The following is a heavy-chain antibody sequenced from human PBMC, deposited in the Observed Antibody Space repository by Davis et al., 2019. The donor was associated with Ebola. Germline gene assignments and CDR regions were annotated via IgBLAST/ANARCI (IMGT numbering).Heavy chain of an antibody. V-gene: IGHV5-51*01. D-gene: IGHD2-21*01. Sequence: GESLKISCKASGYNFATYWIGWVRQMPGKGLEYMGIIYPGDSDTRYSPSFQGQVTMSVDKSINTAYLQWDSLKASDTAMFFCARSSGDVHDAFGIWGQGTMVIVSS. CDR1: GYNFATYW. CDR3: ARSSGDVHDAFGI. CDR2: IYPGDSDT. J-gene: IGHJ3*02.